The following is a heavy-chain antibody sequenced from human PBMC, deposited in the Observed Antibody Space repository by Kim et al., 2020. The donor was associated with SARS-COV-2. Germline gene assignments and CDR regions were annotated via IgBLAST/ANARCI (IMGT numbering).Heavy chain of an antibody. D-gene: IGHD3-3*01. CDR3: AKDGVADTVATPGMDV. CDR2: ISGSGGST. J-gene: IGHJ6*02. CDR1: GFTFSSYA. Sequence: GGSLRLSCAASGFTFSSYAMSWVRQAPGKGLEWVSAISGSGGSTYYADSVKGRFTISRDNSKNTLYLQMNSLRAEDTAVYYCAKDGVADTVATPGMDVWGQGTTVTVSS. V-gene: IGHV3-23*01.